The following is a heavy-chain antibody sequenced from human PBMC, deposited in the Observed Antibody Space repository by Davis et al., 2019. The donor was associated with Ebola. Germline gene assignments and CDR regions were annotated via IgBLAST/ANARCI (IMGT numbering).Heavy chain of an antibody. CDR2: INPHNGNT. D-gene: IGHD1-1*01. J-gene: IGHJ4*02. CDR1: GYTFTNYG. CDR3: ARAQFPTTSDH. Sequence: AASVKVSCKASGYTFTNYGITWVRQAPGQGLEWMGWINPHNGNTNYAQKVQGRVTMTTDTSTSTAYMEVGSLRSDDTAVYYCARAQFPTTSDHWGQGTLVTVSS. V-gene: IGHV1-18*04.